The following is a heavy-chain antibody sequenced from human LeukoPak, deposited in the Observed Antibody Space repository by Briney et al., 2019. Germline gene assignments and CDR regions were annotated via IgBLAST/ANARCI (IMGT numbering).Heavy chain of an antibody. V-gene: IGHV4-59*01. CDR2: IYYSGST. J-gene: IGHJ4*02. Sequence: SETLSLTCTVSGGSISSYYWSWIRQPPGKGLEWIGYIYYSGSTNYNPSLKSRVTISVDTSKNQFSLKLSSVTAADTAVYYSARALTSYSYGPLDWGQGTLVTVSS. CDR1: GGSISSYY. CDR3: ARALTSYSYGPLD. D-gene: IGHD5-18*01.